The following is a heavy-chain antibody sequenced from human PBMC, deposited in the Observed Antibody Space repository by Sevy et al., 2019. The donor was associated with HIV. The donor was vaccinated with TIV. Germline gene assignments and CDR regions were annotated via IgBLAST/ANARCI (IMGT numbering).Heavy chain of an antibody. CDR3: ARQNKGSGLTFDY. V-gene: IGHV4-39*01. CDR1: GGSISSSSYY. CDR2: IYYSGST. Sequence: SETLSLTCTVSGGSISSSSYYWGWIRQPPGKGLEWIGSIYYSGSTYYNPSLKSRVTISVDTSKNQFSLKLSSVTAADTAVYYCARQNKGSGLTFDYWGQGTLVTVSS. J-gene: IGHJ4*02. D-gene: IGHD6-19*01.